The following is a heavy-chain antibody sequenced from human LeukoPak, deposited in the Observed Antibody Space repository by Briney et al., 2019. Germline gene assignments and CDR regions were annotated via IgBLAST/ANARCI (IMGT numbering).Heavy chain of an antibody. CDR2: INQDGTEK. Sequence: GRSLRLSCAASGFTFTAYWMSWVRQLPGKGLEWVANINQDGTEKYYVDSVKGRFTISRDNAKNSLDLQMNSLGVEDTGIYYCVKVAKYYYGSETYYFFEHWGQGTPVTASS. CDR3: VKVAKYYYGSETYYFFEH. V-gene: IGHV3-7*01. J-gene: IGHJ4*02. D-gene: IGHD3-10*01. CDR1: GFTFTAYW.